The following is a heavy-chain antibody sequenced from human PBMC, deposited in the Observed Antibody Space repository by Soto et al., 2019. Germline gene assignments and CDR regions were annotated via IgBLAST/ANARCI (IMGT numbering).Heavy chain of an antibody. CDR1: GFTFSSYA. CDR2: ISGSGGMK. Sequence: EVQLLESGGGWVQPGGSLRLSCAASGFTFSSYAMRWVRQSPGKGLEWVSVISGSGGMKYYADSVKGRFTISRDNSKNTLYLQMNRLTGEDTAVYYCAKERGGDWGASGSKISGTGEMWGQGTMVTVSS. V-gene: IGHV3-23*01. CDR3: AKERGGDWGASGSKISGTGEM. J-gene: IGHJ3*01. D-gene: IGHD2-21*02.